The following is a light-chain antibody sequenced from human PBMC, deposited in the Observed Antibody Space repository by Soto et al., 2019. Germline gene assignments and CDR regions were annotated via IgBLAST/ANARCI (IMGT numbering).Light chain of an antibody. CDR1: SSDVGSYSL. CDR3: CSYAGSSTLYV. J-gene: IGLJ1*01. CDR2: EGS. V-gene: IGLV2-23*01. Sequence: QSALTQPASVSGSPGQSITISCTGTSSDVGSYSLVSWYQQHPGKAPKLMIYEGSKRPSGVSNRFSGSKSGNTASLTISGLQAEDEADYYCCSYAGSSTLYVFGTGTKATVL.